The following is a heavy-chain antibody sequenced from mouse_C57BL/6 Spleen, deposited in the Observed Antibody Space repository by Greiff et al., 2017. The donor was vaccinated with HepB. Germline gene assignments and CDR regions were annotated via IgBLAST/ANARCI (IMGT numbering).Heavy chain of an antibody. CDR3: TRGVLYYGSSYGYFDV. J-gene: IGHJ1*03. Sequence: EVKLVESGEGLVKPGGSLKLSCAASGFTFSSYAMSWVRQTPEKRLEWVAYISSGGDYIYYADTVKGRFTISSDNARNTLYLQMSSLKSEDTAMYYCTRGVLYYGSSYGYFDVWGTGTTVTVSS. CDR1: GFTFSSYA. V-gene: IGHV5-9-1*02. D-gene: IGHD1-1*01. CDR2: ISSGGDYI.